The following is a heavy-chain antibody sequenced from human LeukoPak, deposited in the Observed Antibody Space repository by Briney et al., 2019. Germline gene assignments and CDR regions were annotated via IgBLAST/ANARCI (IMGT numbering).Heavy chain of an antibody. Sequence: NASETLSLTCAVYGGSFSGYYWSWIRQPPGKGLEWIGEINHSESTNYNPSLKSRVTISVDTSKNQFSLKLSSVTAADTAVYYCARVGSGWQLDYWGQGTLVTVSS. CDR3: ARVGSGWQLDY. J-gene: IGHJ4*02. V-gene: IGHV4-34*01. CDR1: GGSFSGYY. D-gene: IGHD6-19*01. CDR2: INHSEST.